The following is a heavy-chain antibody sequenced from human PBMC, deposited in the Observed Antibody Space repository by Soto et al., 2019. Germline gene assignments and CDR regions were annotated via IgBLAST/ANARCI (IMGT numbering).Heavy chain of an antibody. J-gene: IGHJ5*02. CDR3: ARDLRSTVTKQFDP. V-gene: IGHV3-48*01. CDR2: ISSSSSTI. Sequence: PGGSLRLSCAASGFTFSSYSMNWVRQAPGKGLEWVSYISSSSSTIYYADSVKGRFTISRANAKNSLYLQMNSLRAEDTAVYYCARDLRSTVTKQFDPLSQGALVTVSS. CDR1: GFTFSSYS. D-gene: IGHD4-4*01.